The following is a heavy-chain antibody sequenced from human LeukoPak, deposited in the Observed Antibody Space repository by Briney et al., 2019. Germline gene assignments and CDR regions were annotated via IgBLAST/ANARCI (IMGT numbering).Heavy chain of an antibody. CDR3: ARKRLTIFGVVNSYYGMDV. J-gene: IGHJ6*02. CDR1: GYTFTSYA. V-gene: IGHV1-3*01. CDR2: INAGNGNT. D-gene: IGHD3-3*01. Sequence: GASVKVSCKASGYTFTSYAVHWVRQAPGQRLEWMGWINAGNGNTKYSQKFQGRVTITRDTSASTAYMELSSLRSEDTAAYYCARKRLTIFGVVNSYYGMDVWGQGTTVTVSS.